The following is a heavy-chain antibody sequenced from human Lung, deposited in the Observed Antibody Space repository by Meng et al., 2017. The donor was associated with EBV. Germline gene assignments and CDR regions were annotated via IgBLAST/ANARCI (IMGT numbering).Heavy chain of an antibody. CDR2: ISSSSSYI. Sequence: EVQLVESGGGLVKPGGSLRLSCAASGFTFSSYSMNWVRQAPGKGLEWVSSISSSSSYIYYADSVKGRFTISRDNAKNSLYLQMNSLRAEDTAVYYCARDLAYDYIWGSYRPNFDYWGQGTLVTVAS. D-gene: IGHD3-16*02. V-gene: IGHV3-21*01. J-gene: IGHJ4*02. CDR3: ARDLAYDYIWGSYRPNFDY. CDR1: GFTFSSYS.